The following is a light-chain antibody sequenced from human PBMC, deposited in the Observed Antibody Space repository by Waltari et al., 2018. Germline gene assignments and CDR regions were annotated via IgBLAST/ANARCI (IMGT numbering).Light chain of an antibody. CDR2: DAS. Sequence: IVLTQSPDTLSLSPGERAPLSCWASQSVGIYLDWYQQKPGQAPRLLIYDASKRGTGIPARFSGSGSCTVFTLTISSLEPEDFAVYYCQQRSISCTFGQGTRLEI. J-gene: IGKJ2*02. CDR1: QSVGIY. CDR3: QQRSISCT. V-gene: IGKV3-11*01.